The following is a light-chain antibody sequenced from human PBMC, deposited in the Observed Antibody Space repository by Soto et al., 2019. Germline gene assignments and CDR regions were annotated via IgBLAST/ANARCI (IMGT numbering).Light chain of an antibody. Sequence: EIVMTQSQATLSVSPGERATLSCRASQSVSSSYLVWHQQKPGQAPRLLMYGASSRATGIPDKLSGSGSGTDFTLTISRLEPEDFAVYYCQQYGSSPITFGQGTRLEIK. CDR2: GAS. CDR3: QQYGSSPIT. CDR1: QSVSSSY. V-gene: IGKV3-20*01. J-gene: IGKJ5*01.